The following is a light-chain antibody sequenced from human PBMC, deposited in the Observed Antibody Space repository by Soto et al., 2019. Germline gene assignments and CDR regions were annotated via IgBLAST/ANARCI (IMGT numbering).Light chain of an antibody. J-gene: IGKJ2*01. CDR3: QQYAGSPYT. CDR1: QSVTNY. CDR2: DTF. Sequence: IVLTQSPGTLSLSPGESASLSCRASQSVTNYLAWYQQKPGQAPRLLIYDTFTRAAGIPDRFSVSGSGTDFTLIINRLEPEDFALYYCQQYAGSPYTFGQETKLEIK. V-gene: IGKV3-20*01.